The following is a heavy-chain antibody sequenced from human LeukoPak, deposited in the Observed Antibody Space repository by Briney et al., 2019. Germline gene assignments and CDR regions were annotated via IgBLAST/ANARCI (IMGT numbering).Heavy chain of an antibody. CDR3: ARDYSTVTTFFDY. CDR2: ITGGSTTI. J-gene: IGHJ4*02. Sequence: GGSLRLSCAASGFTFRSYNMNWVRQAPGKGLEWVSYITGGSTTIYYADSVKGRFTISRDNAKNSLYLQMNSLGAEDTAVYYCARDYSTVTTFFDYWGQGTLVTVSS. D-gene: IGHD4-17*01. CDR1: GFTFRSYN. V-gene: IGHV3-48*01.